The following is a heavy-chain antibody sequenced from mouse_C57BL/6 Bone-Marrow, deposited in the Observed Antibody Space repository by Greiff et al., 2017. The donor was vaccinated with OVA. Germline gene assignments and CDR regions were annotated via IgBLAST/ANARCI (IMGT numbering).Heavy chain of an antibody. V-gene: IGHV1-39*01. CDR1: GYSFTDYN. D-gene: IGHD1-1*01. CDR2: INPNYGTT. J-gene: IGHJ4*01. CDR3: ARGGSSPFYYAMDY. Sequence: VQLQQSGPELVKPGASVKISCKASGYSFTDYNMNWVKQSNGKSLEWIGVINPNYGTTSYNQKFKGKATLTVDQSSSTAYMQRNSLTSEDSAVYYCARGGSSPFYYAMDYWGQGTSVTVSS.